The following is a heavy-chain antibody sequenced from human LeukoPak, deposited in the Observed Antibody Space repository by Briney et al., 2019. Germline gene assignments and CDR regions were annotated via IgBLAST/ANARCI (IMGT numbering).Heavy chain of an antibody. CDR1: GGTFSSYA. J-gene: IGHJ4*02. D-gene: IGHD3-22*01. V-gene: IGHV1-69*05. Sequence: SVKVSCKASGGTFSSYAISWVRQAPGQGLEWMGGIIPIFGTANYAQKFQGRVTITTDESTSTAYMELSSLRSDDTAVYYCARDLVGGYTMTQAEAGYWGQGTLVTVSS. CDR2: IIPIFGTA. CDR3: ARDLVGGYTMTQAEAGY.